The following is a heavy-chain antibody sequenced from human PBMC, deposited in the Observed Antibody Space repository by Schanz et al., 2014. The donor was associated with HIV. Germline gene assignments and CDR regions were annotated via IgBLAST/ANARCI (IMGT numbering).Heavy chain of an antibody. Sequence: QVQLVESGGGVVQPGRSLRLSCAASGFTFSSYAMHWVRQAPGKGLVWVAIISYDGSNKYYADSVKGRFTISRDNSKNTLYLQMNSLRAEDTAVYYCARDRGGYGGNPPDYWGQGTLVTVSS. CDR1: GFTFSSYA. CDR3: ARDRGGYGGNPPDY. CDR2: ISYDGSNK. D-gene: IGHD4-17*01. V-gene: IGHV3-30-3*01. J-gene: IGHJ4*02.